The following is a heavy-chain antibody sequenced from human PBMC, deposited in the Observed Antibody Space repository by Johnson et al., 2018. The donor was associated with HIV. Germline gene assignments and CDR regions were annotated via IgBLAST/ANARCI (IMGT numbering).Heavy chain of an antibody. CDR3: AKAEMTTVSRGAFDI. J-gene: IGHJ3*02. V-gene: IGHV3-30*04. Sequence: QVQLVESGGGVVQPGGSLRLSCAASGFSFTSYTLHWVRQAPGKGLAWVAVISYDGNNKYYTESVKGRFTISRDNSKTTLYLQMNSLRAEDTAVYYCAKAEMTTVSRGAFDIWGQGTMVTVSS. CDR2: ISYDGNNK. D-gene: IGHD4-17*01. CDR1: GFSFTSYT.